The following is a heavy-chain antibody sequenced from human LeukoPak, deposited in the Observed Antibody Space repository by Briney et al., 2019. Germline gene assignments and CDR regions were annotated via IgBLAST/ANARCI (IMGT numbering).Heavy chain of an antibody. CDR2: ISAYNGNT. D-gene: IGHD3-10*01. J-gene: IGHJ4*02. Sequence: ASVKVSCKASGYTFSNYGISRVRQAPGQGLEWMAWISAYNGNTNYAQKFQGRVTMTTDTSTSTAFMELRSLRSDDTAVYYCARDLPLGFYGSGSLGHWGQGSLVTVSS. CDR3: ARDLPLGFYGSGSLGH. CDR1: GYTFSNYG. V-gene: IGHV1-18*01.